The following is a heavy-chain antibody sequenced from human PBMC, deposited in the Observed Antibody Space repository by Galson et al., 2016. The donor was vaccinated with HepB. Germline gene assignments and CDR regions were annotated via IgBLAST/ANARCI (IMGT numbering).Heavy chain of an antibody. V-gene: IGHV3-23*01. CDR3: ARGTFCSGDSCYSPAFDM. Sequence: SLRLSCAASGFTFSSYGMHWVRQAPGKGLEWVSAISGSGVNAHYADSVKGRFTISRDNSKNTLYLQMNTLRAEDTAVYYCARGTFCSGDSCYSPAFDMWGQGTMVTVS. J-gene: IGHJ3*02. D-gene: IGHD2-15*01. CDR1: GFTFSSYG. CDR2: ISGSGVNA.